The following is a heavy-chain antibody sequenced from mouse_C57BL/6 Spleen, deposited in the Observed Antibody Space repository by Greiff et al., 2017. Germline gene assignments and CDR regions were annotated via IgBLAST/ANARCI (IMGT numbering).Heavy chain of an antibody. CDR3: ARRDFFYAMDY. CDR1: GYTFTSYW. Sequence: QVQLQQPGAELVKPGASVKLSCKASGYTFTSYWMHWVKQRPGQGLEWIGMINPNSGSTNYNEKFKSKATLTVDKSSSTAYMQLSSLTSEDSAVYYCARRDFFYAMDYWGQGTSVTVSS. CDR2: INPNSGST. V-gene: IGHV1-64*01. J-gene: IGHJ4*01.